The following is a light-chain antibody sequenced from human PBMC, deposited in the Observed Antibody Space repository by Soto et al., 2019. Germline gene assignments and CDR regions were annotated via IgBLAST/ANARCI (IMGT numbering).Light chain of an antibody. CDR2: EVS. CDR1: SNDVGGYDY. V-gene: IGLV2-8*01. J-gene: IGLJ3*02. CDR3: SSYAGSNDLV. Sequence: QSVLTQPASVSGSPGHSITISCTGTSNDVGGYDYVSWYQQHPGKAPKLIISEVSKRPSGVPDRFSGSKSGNTASLTVSGLQAEDEADYFCSSYAGSNDLVFGGGTKLTVL.